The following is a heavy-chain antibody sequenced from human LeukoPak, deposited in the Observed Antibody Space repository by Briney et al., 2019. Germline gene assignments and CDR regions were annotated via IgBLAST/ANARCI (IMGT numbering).Heavy chain of an antibody. CDR1: GFTFSGSA. J-gene: IGHJ4*02. CDR3: TRPVVGATD. Sequence: GGSLRLSCAASGFTFSGSALHWVRQASGKGLEWVGRIRSKANSYATAYAASVKGRFTISRDDSKNTAYLQMNSLKTEDTAVYYCTRPVVGATDWGQGTLVTVSS. CDR2: IRSKANSYAT. V-gene: IGHV3-73*01. D-gene: IGHD2-15*01.